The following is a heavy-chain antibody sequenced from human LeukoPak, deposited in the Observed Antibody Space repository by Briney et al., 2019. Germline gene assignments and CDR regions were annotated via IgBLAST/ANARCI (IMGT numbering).Heavy chain of an antibody. CDR2: INHSGST. Sequence: SETLSLICAVYGGSFSGYYWSWIRQPPGKGLEWIGEINHSGSTNYNPSLKSRVTISVDTSKNQFSLKLSSVTAADTAVYYCAREGGATPFDYWGQGTLVTVSS. J-gene: IGHJ4*02. V-gene: IGHV4-34*01. CDR3: AREGGATPFDY. D-gene: IGHD1-26*01. CDR1: GGSFSGYY.